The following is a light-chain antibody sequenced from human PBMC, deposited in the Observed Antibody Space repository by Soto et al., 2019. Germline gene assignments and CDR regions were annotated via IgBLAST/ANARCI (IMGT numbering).Light chain of an antibody. J-gene: IGKJ1*01. V-gene: IGKV3-20*01. CDR1: HTVSGNY. CDR2: GAS. Sequence: EVVLTQSPGTLSLSPGERATLSCRTSHTVSGNYLAWYQQKLGQAPRLLIYGASSRATGIPDRFSGSGSGTDFTLTISRQEPEDFAVYYCQQYDNSRWTFGQGPKVEIK. CDR3: QQYDNSRWT.